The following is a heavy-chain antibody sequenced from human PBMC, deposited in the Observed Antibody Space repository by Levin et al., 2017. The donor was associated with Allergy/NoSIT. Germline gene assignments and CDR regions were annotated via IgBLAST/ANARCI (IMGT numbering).Heavy chain of an antibody. CDR2: ISDSGGST. J-gene: IGHJ4*02. CDR1: GFTFSDYA. Sequence: PGESLKISCAASGFTFSDYAMSWVRQAPGKGLDWVSAISDSGGSTYHADSVKGRFTISRDNSNNTLFLQMSSLRAEDTAVYYCAKDLGYYGSNGYGAYWGQGTLVTVSS. CDR3: AKDLGYYGSNGYGAY. V-gene: IGHV3-23*01. D-gene: IGHD3-22*01.